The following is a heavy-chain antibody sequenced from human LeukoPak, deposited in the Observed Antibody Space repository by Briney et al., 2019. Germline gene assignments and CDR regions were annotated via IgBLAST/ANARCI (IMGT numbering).Heavy chain of an antibody. CDR3: ARDGLDAFDI. Sequence: GGSLRLSCAASGFTFSSYWMHWVRQAPGKGLVWVSRIKSDGSSISYADSVKGRFTISRDNSKNTLYLQMNSLRAEDTAVYYCARDGLDAFDIWGQGTMVTVSS. CDR2: IKSDGSSI. CDR1: GFTFSSYW. D-gene: IGHD3/OR15-3a*01. V-gene: IGHV3-74*01. J-gene: IGHJ3*02.